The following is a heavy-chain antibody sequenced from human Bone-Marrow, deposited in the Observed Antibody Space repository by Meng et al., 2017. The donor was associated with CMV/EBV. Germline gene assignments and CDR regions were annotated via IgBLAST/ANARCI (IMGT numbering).Heavy chain of an antibody. D-gene: IGHD1-26*01. J-gene: IGHJ4*02. V-gene: IGHV3-23*01. Sequence: GESLKISCAASGFTFSSYAMSWVRQAPGKGLEWVSAISGSGGSTYYADSVKGRFTISRDNSKNTLYLQMNSLSAEDTAVYYCAKDSAGSYFPQEGYYWGQGTLVTVSS. CDR2: ISGSGGST. CDR1: GFTFSSYA. CDR3: AKDSAGSYFPQEGYY.